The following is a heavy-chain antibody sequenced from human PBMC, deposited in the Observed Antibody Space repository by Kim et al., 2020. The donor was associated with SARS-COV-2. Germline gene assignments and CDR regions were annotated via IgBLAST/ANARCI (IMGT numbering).Heavy chain of an antibody. CDR3: AIYYYDRSGYDY. Sequence: GNTYYAGSGRGQFTISRDDSTAILYLQMNSLKVEDTARYYCAIYYYDRSGYDYWGQGTLATVSS. D-gene: IGHD3-22*01. J-gene: IGHJ4*02. CDR2: GNT. V-gene: IGHV3-23*01.